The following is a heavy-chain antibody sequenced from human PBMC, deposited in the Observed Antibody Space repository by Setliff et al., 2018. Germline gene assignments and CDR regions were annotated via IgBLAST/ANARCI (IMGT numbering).Heavy chain of an antibody. CDR2: VFHTGNA. J-gene: IGHJ2*01. V-gene: IGHV4-39*01. CDR3: ARQPYSSSQNFPL. D-gene: IGHD6-13*01. CDR1: GDSITGGSYY. Sequence: KTSETLSLTCSVSGDSITGGSYYWAWVRQSPVSGLEWIGSVFHTGNAFINPSLRRRVGLSVDTSKNQFSLHLSSVIAADTGIFYCARQPYSSSQNFPLWGRGTLVTVSS.